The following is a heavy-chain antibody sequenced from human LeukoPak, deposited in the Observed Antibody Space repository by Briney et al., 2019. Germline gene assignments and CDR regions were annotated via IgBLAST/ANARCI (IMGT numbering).Heavy chain of an antibody. Sequence: PSETLSLTCTVSGGSISSGSYYWSWIRQPAGKGLEWIGRIYTSGSTNYNPSLKSRVTISVDTSKNQFSLTLSSVTAADTAVYYCAREPNGYCSGGSCYGGWFDPWGQGTLVTVSS. CDR1: GGSISSGSYY. CDR2: IYTSGST. J-gene: IGHJ5*02. CDR3: AREPNGYCSGGSCYGGWFDP. D-gene: IGHD2-15*01. V-gene: IGHV4-61*02.